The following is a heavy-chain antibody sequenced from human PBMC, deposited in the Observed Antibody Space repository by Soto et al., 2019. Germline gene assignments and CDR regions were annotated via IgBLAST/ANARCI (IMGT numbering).Heavy chain of an antibody. CDR1: VGSISSGGYS. CDR3: ASYLGYCSGGSCVNWFDP. D-gene: IGHD2-15*01. Sequence: TLSLNCAVSVGSISSGGYSWRWILQPPGKGLEWIGYIYHIGSTYYNPSLKSRVTISVDRSKNQFSLKLSSVTAADTAVYYCASYLGYCSGGSCVNWFDPWGQGTLVTVSS. J-gene: IGHJ5*02. CDR2: IYHIGST. V-gene: IGHV4-30-2*01.